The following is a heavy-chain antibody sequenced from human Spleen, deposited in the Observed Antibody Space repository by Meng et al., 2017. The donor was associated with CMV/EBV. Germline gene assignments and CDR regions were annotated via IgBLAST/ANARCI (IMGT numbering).Heavy chain of an antibody. V-gene: IGHV4-31*03. Sequence: CTVSGGSINRGGYYWTWIRQNPGKGLEWLGYIDYTGSIFYNPSLKSRVIISMDTSKNQFSLNLNSVTAADTAVFYCARAPEGTWFDPWGQGTLVTVSS. CDR1: GGSINRGGYY. CDR3: ARAPEGTWFDP. J-gene: IGHJ5*02. D-gene: IGHD1-14*01. CDR2: IDYTGSI.